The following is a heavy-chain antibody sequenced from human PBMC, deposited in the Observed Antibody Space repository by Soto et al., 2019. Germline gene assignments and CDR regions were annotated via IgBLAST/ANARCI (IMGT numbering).Heavy chain of an antibody. J-gene: IGHJ4*02. Sequence: GGSPRLSCSASGFTFSSYAMNWVRQAPGKGLEYLSAISSNGGATYYADSVKDRFTISRDNSKNTLYLQINALRVEDTAVYYCTRGPRSTSTGTGAFWGQGTLVTVSS. CDR3: TRGPRSTSTGTGAF. D-gene: IGHD1-1*01. CDR1: GFTFSSYA. CDR2: ISSNGGAT. V-gene: IGHV3-64D*06.